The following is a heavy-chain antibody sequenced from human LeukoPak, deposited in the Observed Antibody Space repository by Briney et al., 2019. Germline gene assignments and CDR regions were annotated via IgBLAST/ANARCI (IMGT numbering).Heavy chain of an antibody. CDR2: VYHGGST. CDR3: ARDVASGSYPDY. D-gene: IGHD1-26*01. J-gene: IGHJ4*02. V-gene: IGHV4-38-2*02. CDR1: GFSISHAYY. Sequence: PSETLSLTCTVSGFSISHAYYWGWIRQPPGKGLEWIGSVYHGGSTYYNPSLKSRVTISVDTSKNQFSLMLSSVTAADTAVYYCARDVASGSYPDYWGQGTLVTVSS.